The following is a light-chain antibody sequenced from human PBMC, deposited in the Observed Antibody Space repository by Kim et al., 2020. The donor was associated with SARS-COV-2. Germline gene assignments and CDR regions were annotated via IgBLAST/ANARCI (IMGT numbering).Light chain of an antibody. Sequence: DIQMTQSPSTLSASVGDRVTITCRVSQSISSWLAWYQQKPGQAPKLLIYKASTLESGVPSRFSGSGSGTEFTLTISSLQPDDFATYYCQQYSSYSYSFGRGTKLEI. J-gene: IGKJ2*03. CDR3: QQYSSYSYS. CDR2: KAS. V-gene: IGKV1-5*03. CDR1: QSISSW.